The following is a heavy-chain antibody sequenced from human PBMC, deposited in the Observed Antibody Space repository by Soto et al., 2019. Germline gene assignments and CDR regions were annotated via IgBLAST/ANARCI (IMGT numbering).Heavy chain of an antibody. CDR3: ATPWGRDFNAFEV. CDR1: GYTFTRNW. Sequence: GESLKISCKGSGYTFTRNWIGWVRQMPGKGLEWMGIIFPIDSDTRYSPSSQGQVTISADNSISTAYLQWSSLKASDTAINYCATPWGRDFNAFEVWGQGTMVTVSS. V-gene: IGHV5-51*01. J-gene: IGHJ3*01. D-gene: IGHD2-21*02. CDR2: IFPIDSDT.